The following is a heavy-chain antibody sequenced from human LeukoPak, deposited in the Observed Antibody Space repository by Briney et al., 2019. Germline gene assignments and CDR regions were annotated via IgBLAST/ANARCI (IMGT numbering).Heavy chain of an antibody. CDR3: ASNGGNSGTFLQLDY. J-gene: IGHJ4*02. V-gene: IGHV3-66*02. D-gene: IGHD1-26*01. CDR2: IYSGGNT. CDR1: GFTVSTTY. Sequence: GGSLRLSCAASGFTVSTTYMTWVRPAPGKGLEWVSVIYSGGNTYHTDSVKGRFTIFRDNSENTLYLQMNSLRAEDTAVYYCASNGGNSGTFLQLDYWGQGTLVTVSS.